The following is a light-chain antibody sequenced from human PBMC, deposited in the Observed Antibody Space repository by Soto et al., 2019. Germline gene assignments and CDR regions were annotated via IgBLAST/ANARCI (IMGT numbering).Light chain of an antibody. CDR2: DAS. Sequence: DIQMTQSPSSLSASIGNRVTITCQASQDISNYLNWYQQKSGKAPKLLIYDASNLETGVPSRFSGSGSGTDFTFTINSLQPEDIATYYCQHRGTFGQGTKLESK. J-gene: IGKJ2*02. CDR1: QDISNY. V-gene: IGKV1-33*01. CDR3: QHRGT.